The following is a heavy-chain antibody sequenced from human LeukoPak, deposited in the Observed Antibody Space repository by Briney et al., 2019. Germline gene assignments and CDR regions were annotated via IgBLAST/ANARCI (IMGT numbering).Heavy chain of an antibody. CDR2: IYYSGST. J-gene: IGHJ3*02. CDR3: ARGRGYSGSYYAFRNLFGYDAFDI. CDR1: GGSISSSSYY. D-gene: IGHD1-26*01. V-gene: IGHV4-39*07. Sequence: SETLSLTCTVSGGSISSSSYYWGWIRQPPGKGLEWIGSIYYSGSTYYNPSLKSRVTISVDTSKNQFSLKLSSVTAADTAVYYCARGRGYSGSYYAFRNLFGYDAFDIWGQGTMVTVSS.